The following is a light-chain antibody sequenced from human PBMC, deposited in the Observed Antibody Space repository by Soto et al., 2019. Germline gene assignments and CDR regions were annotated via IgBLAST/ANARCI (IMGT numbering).Light chain of an antibody. V-gene: IGKV1-27*01. CDR1: QDISNY. J-gene: IGKJ4*01. Sequence: DLQMTQSPSSLSASVGDRVTITCRTSQDISNYLAWYQQKPGKVPKLLIYAASTLQSGVPSRFSGGGSGTDFSLTISSLQPEDVATYYCQKYNSAPHTFGGGTKVEIK. CDR2: AAS. CDR3: QKYNSAPHT.